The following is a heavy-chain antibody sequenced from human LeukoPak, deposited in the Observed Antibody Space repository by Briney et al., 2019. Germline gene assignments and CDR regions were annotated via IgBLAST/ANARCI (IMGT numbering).Heavy chain of an antibody. V-gene: IGHV3-21*01. Sequence: GGSLRLSCAASGFTFSSYSMNWVRQAPGKGLEWVSSISSSSRYIYYADSVTGRFTIPRDNAKNSLYLQMNSLRAEDTAVYYCARDNYRKFDYWGQGTLVTVSS. CDR1: GFTFSSYS. D-gene: IGHD4-11*01. CDR3: ARDNYRKFDY. CDR2: ISSSSRYI. J-gene: IGHJ4*02.